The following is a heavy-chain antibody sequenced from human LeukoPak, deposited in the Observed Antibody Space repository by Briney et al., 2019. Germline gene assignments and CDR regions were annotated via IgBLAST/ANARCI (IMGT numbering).Heavy chain of an antibody. Sequence: PGGSLRLSCAASGFTFSNYGMNWVRQAPGKGLEWISYISSGSYTKYADSVKGRFTISRDNAKNSLYLQMNSLRVEDTAVYYCARDYYGSGSYGWFDPWGQGTLVTVSS. J-gene: IGHJ5*02. CDR1: GFTFSNYG. V-gene: IGHV3-21*05. CDR3: ARDYYGSGSYGWFDP. D-gene: IGHD3-10*01. CDR2: ISSGSYT.